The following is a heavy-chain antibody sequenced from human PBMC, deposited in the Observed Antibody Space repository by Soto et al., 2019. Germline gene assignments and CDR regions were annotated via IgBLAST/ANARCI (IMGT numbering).Heavy chain of an antibody. J-gene: IGHJ4*02. CDR2: INHSGST. V-gene: IGHV4-34*01. CDR1: GGSFSGYY. Sequence: QVQLQQWGAGLLKPSETLSLTCAVYGGSFSGYYWSWIRQPPGKGLEWIGEINHSGSTNYNPSLKSRVTISVDTSKNQFSLKLSSVTAADTAVYYCASGGYCSGGSCYRFDYWGQGTLVTVS. D-gene: IGHD2-15*01. CDR3: ASGGYCSGGSCYRFDY.